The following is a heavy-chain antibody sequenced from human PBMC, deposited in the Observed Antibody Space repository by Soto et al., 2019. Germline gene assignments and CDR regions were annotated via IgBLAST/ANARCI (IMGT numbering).Heavy chain of an antibody. D-gene: IGHD2-15*01. CDR2: IDSSGSTI. Sequence: GGSLRLSCAASGFIFSSYEMNWVRQAPGKGLEWISYIDSSGSTIYYADSVKGRFSISRDNAKNSLYLQMNSLRAEDTAVYYCAREHRYCSGGSCNSGYYGMDVWGQGTTVTVSS. CDR3: AREHRYCSGGSCNSGYYGMDV. V-gene: IGHV3-48*03. CDR1: GFIFSSYE. J-gene: IGHJ6*02.